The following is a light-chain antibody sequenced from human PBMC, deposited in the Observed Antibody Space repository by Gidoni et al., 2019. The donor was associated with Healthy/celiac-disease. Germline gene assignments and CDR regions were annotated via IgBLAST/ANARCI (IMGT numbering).Light chain of an antibody. CDR2: SNN. Sequence: QSVLTQPPSASGTPGQRFTISCSGSSSNIGSNTVKWYQQLPGTATKLLIYSNNQRPSGVPCRFSGSKSGTSASLAISGLQSEDEADYYCAAWDDSLNGVVFGGGTKLTVL. CDR1: SSNIGSNT. V-gene: IGLV1-44*01. J-gene: IGLJ2*01. CDR3: AAWDDSLNGVV.